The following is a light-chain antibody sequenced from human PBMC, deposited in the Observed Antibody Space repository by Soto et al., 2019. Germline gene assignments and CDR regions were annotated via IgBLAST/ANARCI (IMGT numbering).Light chain of an antibody. CDR3: QQYYSTPT. J-gene: IGKJ2*01. CDR2: WTS. CDR1: QSVLYRSNNKNY. Sequence: DIVMTQSPDSLAVSLGERATINCKSSQSVLYRSNNKNYLTWYQQKPGQPPKLLIYWTSTRESGVPDRFSGSGSGNDFTLTISSLQAEDVAVYYCQQYYSTPTFGRGTKLEIK. V-gene: IGKV4-1*01.